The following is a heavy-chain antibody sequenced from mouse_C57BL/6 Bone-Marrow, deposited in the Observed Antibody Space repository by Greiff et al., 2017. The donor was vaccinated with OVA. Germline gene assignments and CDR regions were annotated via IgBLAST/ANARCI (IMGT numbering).Heavy chain of an antibody. V-gene: IGHV1-69*01. J-gene: IGHJ2*01. D-gene: IGHD1-1*01. CDR1: GYTFTSYW. Sequence: VQLQQSGAELVMPGASVKLSCKASGYTFTSYWMHWVKQRPGQGLEWIGEIDPSDSYTNYNQKFKGKSTLTVDKSSSTAYMQLSSLTSEDSAVYYCAREVYGSSYYYCDYWGQGTTLTVSS. CDR2: IDPSDSYT. CDR3: AREVYGSSYYYCDY.